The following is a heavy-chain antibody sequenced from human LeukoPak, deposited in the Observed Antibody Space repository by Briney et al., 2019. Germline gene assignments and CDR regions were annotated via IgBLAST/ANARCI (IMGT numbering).Heavy chain of an antibody. CDR1: GFIFSNYG. CDR2: IETDGTTI. J-gene: IGHJ4*02. D-gene: IGHD5-12*01. Sequence: GGSLRLSCAASGFIFSNYGMNWVRHTPGKGLVWVANIETDGTTIHYADSVKGRFTISRDNAENTVYLQMNSLRAEDTGVYHCAREYNGGLDYWGQGTLVTVSS. V-gene: IGHV3-74*01. CDR3: AREYNGGLDY.